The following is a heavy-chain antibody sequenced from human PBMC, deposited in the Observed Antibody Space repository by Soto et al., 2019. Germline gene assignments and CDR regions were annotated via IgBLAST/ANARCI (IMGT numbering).Heavy chain of an antibody. Sequence: QVQLVQSGAEVKKPGASVKVSCKASGYTFTSYYMHWVRQAPGQGLEWMGIINPSGGSTSYAQKFQGRVTMTRDTSTSTVYMELSSLRSEDTAVYYCARSIYCISTSCYHYYGMDVWGQGTTVTVSS. CDR2: INPSGGST. CDR1: GYTFTSYY. J-gene: IGHJ6*02. D-gene: IGHD2-2*01. V-gene: IGHV1-46*01. CDR3: ARSIYCISTSCYHYYGMDV.